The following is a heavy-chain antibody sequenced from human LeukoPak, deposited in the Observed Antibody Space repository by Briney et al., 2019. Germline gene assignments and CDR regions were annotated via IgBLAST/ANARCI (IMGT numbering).Heavy chain of an antibody. CDR3: ARVYCSSTSCYPEYYFDY. CDR2: IYYSGST. V-gene: IGHV4-59*01. J-gene: IGHJ4*02. Sequence: SETLSLTCTVSGGSISSYYWSWIRQPPGKGLEWLGYIYYSGSTNYNPSLKSRVTISVDTSKNQFSLKLSSVTAADAAVYYCARVYCSSTSCYPEYYFDYWGQGTLVTVSS. CDR1: GGSISSYY. D-gene: IGHD2-2*01.